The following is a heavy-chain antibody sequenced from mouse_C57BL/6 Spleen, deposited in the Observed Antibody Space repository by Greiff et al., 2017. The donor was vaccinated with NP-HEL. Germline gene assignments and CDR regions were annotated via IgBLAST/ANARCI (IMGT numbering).Heavy chain of an antibody. CDR2: IRLKSDNYAT. CDR3: TVDSNYAWFAY. Sequence: EVKVEESGGGLVQPGGSMKLSCVASGFTFSNYWMNWVRQSPEKGLEWVAQIRLKSDNYATHYAESVKGRFTISRDDSKSSVYLQMNNLRAEDTGIYYCTVDSNYAWFAYWGQGTLVTVSA. V-gene: IGHV6-3*01. CDR1: GFTFSNYW. J-gene: IGHJ3*01. D-gene: IGHD2-5*01.